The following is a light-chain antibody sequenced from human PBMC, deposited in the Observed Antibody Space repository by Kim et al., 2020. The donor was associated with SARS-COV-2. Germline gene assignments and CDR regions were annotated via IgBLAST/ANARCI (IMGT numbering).Light chain of an antibody. Sequence: EIVLTQSPATLSLSPGERATLSCRASQSVSSYLAWYQQKPGQAPRFLIYDASNRATGIPARFSGSGSGTDFTLTISSLEPEDFAVYYCQQRSNWPPYTFGQGTKLEI. CDR3: QQRSNWPPYT. V-gene: IGKV3-11*01. J-gene: IGKJ2*01. CDR1: QSVSSY. CDR2: DAS.